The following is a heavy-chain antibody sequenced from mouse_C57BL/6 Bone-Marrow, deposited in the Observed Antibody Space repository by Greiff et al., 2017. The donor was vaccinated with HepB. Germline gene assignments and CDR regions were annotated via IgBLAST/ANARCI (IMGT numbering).Heavy chain of an antibody. Sequence: EVNVVESGGDLVKPGGSLKLSCAASGFTFSSYGMSWVRQTPDKRLEWVATISSGGSYTYYPDSVKGRFTISRDNAKNTLYLQMSSLKSEDTAMYYCARGGSSYGYWGQGTTLTVSS. CDR1: GFTFSSYG. CDR2: ISSGGSYT. D-gene: IGHD1-1*01. CDR3: ARGGSSYGY. V-gene: IGHV5-6*01. J-gene: IGHJ2*01.